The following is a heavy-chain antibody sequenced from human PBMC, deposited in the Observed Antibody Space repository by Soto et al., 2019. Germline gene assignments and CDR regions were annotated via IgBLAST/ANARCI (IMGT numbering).Heavy chain of an antibody. Sequence: GSRAVCWITSVFTFGDYGMSLVRQAAGNGLDLLGLIRTKAYGVRTEYAASVKGRFTISRDDSKSIAYLQMNSLKTEDTAVYYCTREADYYGSGSYYIPKYSYYYGMDVWGQGTTVTVSS. J-gene: IGHJ6*01. V-gene: IGHV3-49*04. CDR3: TREADYYGSGSYYIPKYSYYYGMDV. CDR1: VFTFGDYG. D-gene: IGHD3-10*01. CDR2: IRTKAYGVRT.